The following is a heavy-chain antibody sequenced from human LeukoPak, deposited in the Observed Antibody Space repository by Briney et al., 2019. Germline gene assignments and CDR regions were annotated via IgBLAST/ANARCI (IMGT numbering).Heavy chain of an antibody. CDR1: GGSISSYY. CDR2: IYYSGST. Sequence: SETLSLTCTVSGGSISSYYWSWIRQPPGKGLEWIGYIYYSGSTNYNPSLKSRVTISVDTSKNQFSLKLSSVTAADTAVYYCAREREPGWVEGMDVWGQGTTVTVSS. CDR3: AREREPGWVEGMDV. D-gene: IGHD1-26*01. V-gene: IGHV4-59*12. J-gene: IGHJ6*02.